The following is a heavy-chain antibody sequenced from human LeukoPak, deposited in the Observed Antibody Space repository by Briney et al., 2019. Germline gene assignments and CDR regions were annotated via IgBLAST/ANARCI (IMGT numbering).Heavy chain of an antibody. D-gene: IGHD3-16*02. J-gene: IGHJ4*02. V-gene: IGHV3-21*01. CDR1: EFTFSSYS. CDR3: ARWLGAIAWPYYFDY. CDR2: ISSSSEFI. Sequence: GGSVRLSCAASEFTFSSYSMNWVRQAPGKGLEWVSSISSSSEFIYYADSVKGRFTISRDNAKNSLYLQMNSLRAEDTAVYYCARWLGAIAWPYYFDYWGQETLVTVSS.